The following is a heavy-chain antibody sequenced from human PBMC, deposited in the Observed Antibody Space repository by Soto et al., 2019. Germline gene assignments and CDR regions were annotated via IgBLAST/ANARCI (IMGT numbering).Heavy chain of an antibody. J-gene: IGHJ6*02. D-gene: IGHD2-21*01. CDR2: ICRSGITI. CDR3: AREGIPNSLPLYYSGMDV. CDR1: GFTFSSYE. Sequence: EVQLVESGGGLVQPGGSLRLSCAASGFTFSSYEMNWVRQAPGKGLEWVSYICRSGITIYYPDSVKGRFTISRDNAKNAIYMQIKSLRAKDTAVYYCAREGIPNSLPLYYSGMDVWGQGTTVTVSS. V-gene: IGHV3-48*03.